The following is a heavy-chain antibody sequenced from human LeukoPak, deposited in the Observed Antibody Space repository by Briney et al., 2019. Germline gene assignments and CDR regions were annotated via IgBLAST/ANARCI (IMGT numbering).Heavy chain of an antibody. CDR1: GGSISSSSYY. CDR2: IYYSGST. D-gene: IGHD2-2*01. V-gene: IGHV4-61*05. CDR3: ARLCSSTSCPPYH. J-gene: IGHJ5*02. Sequence: SETLSLTCTVSGGSISSSSYYWGWIRQPPGKGLEWIGYIYYSGSTNYNPSLKSRVTISVDTSKNQFSLKLSSVTAADTAVYYCARLCSSTSCPPYHWGQGTLVTVSS.